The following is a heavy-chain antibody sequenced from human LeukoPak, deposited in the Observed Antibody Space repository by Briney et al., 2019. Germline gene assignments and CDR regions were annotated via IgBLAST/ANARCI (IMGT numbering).Heavy chain of an antibody. Sequence: GGSLRLSCAASGFTFSSYAMSWVRQAPGKGLEWVSAISGSGGSTYYAYSVKGRFTISRDNSKNTLYLQMNSLRAEDTAVYYCARFGVVIIGFDYWGQGTLVTVSS. CDR1: GFTFSSYA. J-gene: IGHJ4*02. V-gene: IGHV3-23*01. CDR2: ISGSGGST. D-gene: IGHD3-3*01. CDR3: ARFGVVIIGFDY.